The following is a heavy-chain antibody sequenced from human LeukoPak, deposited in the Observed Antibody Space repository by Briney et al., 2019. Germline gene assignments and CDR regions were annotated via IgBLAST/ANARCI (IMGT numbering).Heavy chain of an antibody. V-gene: IGHV1-2*02. Sequence: ASVKVSCKASGYTFTRYYMHWVRQAPGQGLEWMGWINPNSGGTNYAQKFQGRVTMTRDTSISTAYMELSRLRSDDTAVYYCARETTVTTYNWFDPWGQGTLVTVSS. CDR1: GYTFTRYY. CDR3: ARETTVTTYNWFDP. D-gene: IGHD4-17*01. J-gene: IGHJ5*02. CDR2: INPNSGGT.